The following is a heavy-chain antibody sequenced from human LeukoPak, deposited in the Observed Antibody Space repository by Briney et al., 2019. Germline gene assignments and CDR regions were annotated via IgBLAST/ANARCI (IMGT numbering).Heavy chain of an antibody. CDR2: LSHGGTRT. J-gene: IGHJ5*02. CDR3: AKDIELFMT. CDR1: GFTFRNFA. Sequence: GGSLRLSCAASGFTFRNFAMSWVRQAPGKGLEWVSGLSHGGTRTFYAASVKGRFTISRDDSNSTLFLQMDNLRVEDTATYYCAKDIELFMTWGQGTLVIVSS. D-gene: IGHD3-16*01. V-gene: IGHV3-23*01.